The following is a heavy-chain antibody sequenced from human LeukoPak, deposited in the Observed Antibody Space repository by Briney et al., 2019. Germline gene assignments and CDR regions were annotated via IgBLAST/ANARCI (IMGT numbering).Heavy chain of an antibody. V-gene: IGHV3-30*18. J-gene: IGHJ4*02. CDR3: AKDQDYGDY. Sequence: GGSLRLSCAASGFTFSSYGMHWVRQASGKGLEWVAVISYDGSNKYYADSVKGRFTISRDNSKNTLYLQMNSLRAEDTAVYYCAKDQDYGDYWGQGTLVTVSS. CDR2: ISYDGSNK. CDR1: GFTFSSYG.